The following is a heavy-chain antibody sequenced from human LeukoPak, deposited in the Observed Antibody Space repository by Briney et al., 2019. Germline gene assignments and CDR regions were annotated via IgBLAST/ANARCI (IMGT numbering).Heavy chain of an antibody. J-gene: IGHJ5*02. V-gene: IGHV4-39*01. Sequence: SETLSLTCTVSRGSISSSNHYWAWIRQPPGKGLEWIGSIYYSGSTYSNPSLKSRVPISVDTSKNQFSLKLTSLTAADTAVYYCARRTIVLVAHPFDPWGQGSLVTVPS. CDR1: RGSISSSNHY. D-gene: IGHD2-2*01. CDR2: IYYSGST. CDR3: ARRTIVLVAHPFDP.